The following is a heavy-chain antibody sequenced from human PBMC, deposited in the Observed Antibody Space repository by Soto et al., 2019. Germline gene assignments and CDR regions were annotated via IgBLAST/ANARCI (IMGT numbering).Heavy chain of an antibody. Sequence: GGSLRLSCVVTGFTFSSYSMNWVRQAPGKGLEWVSHISSSSTTIYYADSVKGRFTISRGNAKNSLYLQMNSLRAEDTAVYYCALLWFGELFYSPPMDYWGQGNLVTVSS. CDR3: ALLWFGELFYSPPMDY. D-gene: IGHD3-10*01. CDR1: GFTFSSYS. V-gene: IGHV3-48*01. CDR2: ISSSSTTI. J-gene: IGHJ4*02.